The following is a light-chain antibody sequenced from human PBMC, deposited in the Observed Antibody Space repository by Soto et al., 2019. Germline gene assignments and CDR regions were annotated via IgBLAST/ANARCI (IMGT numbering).Light chain of an antibody. CDR3: SSYVASNNLRV. CDR2: EVN. V-gene: IGLV2-8*01. Sequence: QSALTQPPSASGSPGQSVTISCTGTSSDVGTYKYVSWYQQHPGKAPKLILYEVNERPSGVPDRFSGSKSGNTASLTVSGLQAEDEADYHCSSYVASNNLRVFGTGTKLTVL. J-gene: IGLJ1*01. CDR1: SSDVGTYKY.